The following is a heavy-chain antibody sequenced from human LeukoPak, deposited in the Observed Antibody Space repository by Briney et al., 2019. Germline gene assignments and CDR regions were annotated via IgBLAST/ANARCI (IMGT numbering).Heavy chain of an antibody. CDR2: INSDGSST. J-gene: IGHJ4*02. D-gene: IGHD3-16*01. CDR3: AKDPPGFGSLYYFDY. V-gene: IGHV3-74*01. CDR1: GFTFSSYW. Sequence: TGGSLRLSCAASGFTFSSYWMHWVRQAPGEGLVWVSRINSDGSSTSYADSVKGRFTISRDNAKNTLYLQMNSLRAEDTAIYYCAKDPPGFGSLYYFDYWGQGTLVIVSS.